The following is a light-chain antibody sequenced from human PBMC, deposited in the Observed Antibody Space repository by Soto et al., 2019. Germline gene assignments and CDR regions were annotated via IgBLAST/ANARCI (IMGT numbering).Light chain of an antibody. Sequence: EIVLTQSPGTLSLSAGERATLSCRASQSVSSSYLAWYQQKPGQAPTLLIYGASRRAPGIPDRFSGYGSGTDFTLTISRLEPEDFAVYYCQQYTRSPVTFGQGTKVDFK. CDR2: GAS. J-gene: IGKJ1*01. CDR3: QQYTRSPVT. V-gene: IGKV3-20*01. CDR1: QSVSSSY.